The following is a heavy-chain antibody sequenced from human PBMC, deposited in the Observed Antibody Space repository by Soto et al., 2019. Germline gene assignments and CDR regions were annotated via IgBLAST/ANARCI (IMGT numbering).Heavy chain of an antibody. CDR3: ARVRALEIAVRPVDY. Sequence: LRLSCAASGFTFSSYAMQWVRQAPGKGLEWLAVISYDGNSNYYADSVKGRFTISRDKSKNTLCLQMNSLRAEDTAVYYCARVRALEIAVRPVDYWGQGTLVTVSS. CDR2: ISYDGNSN. V-gene: IGHV3-30-3*01. J-gene: IGHJ4*02. D-gene: IGHD6-13*01. CDR1: GFTFSSYA.